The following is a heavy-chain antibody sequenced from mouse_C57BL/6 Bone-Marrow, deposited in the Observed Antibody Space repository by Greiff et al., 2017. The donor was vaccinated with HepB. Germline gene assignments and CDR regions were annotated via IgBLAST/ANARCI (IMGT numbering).Heavy chain of an antibody. Sequence: QVQLQQPGAELVKPGASVKLSCKASGYTFTSYWMQWVKQRPGQGLEWIGEIDPSDSYTNYNQKFKGKATLTVDTSSSTAYMQLSSLTSEDSAVYYCARITWGYFDVWGTGTTVTVSS. CDR2: IDPSDSYT. V-gene: IGHV1-50*01. D-gene: IGHD1-3*01. J-gene: IGHJ1*03. CDR1: GYTFTSYW. CDR3: ARITWGYFDV.